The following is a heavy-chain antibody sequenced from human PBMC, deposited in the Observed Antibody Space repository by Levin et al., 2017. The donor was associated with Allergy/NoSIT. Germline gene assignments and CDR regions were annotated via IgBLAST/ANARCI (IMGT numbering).Heavy chain of an antibody. CDR2: IYFSGTT. D-gene: IGHD6-6*01. J-gene: IGHJ5*02. Sequence: SQTLSLTCTVSGGSISSYYWSWIRQPPGKGLEYLGFIYFSGTTNYSPSLKSRVTMSVDTSKNQFSLKLTSVTAADTAVYYCAREIGQLGWFDPWGQGTLVTVSS. CDR1: GGSISSYY. V-gene: IGHV4-59*01. CDR3: AREIGQLGWFDP.